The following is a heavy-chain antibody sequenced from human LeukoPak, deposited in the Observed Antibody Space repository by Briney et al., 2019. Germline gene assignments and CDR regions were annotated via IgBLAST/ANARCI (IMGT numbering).Heavy chain of an antibody. D-gene: IGHD6-19*01. CDR3: ARQRIAVAGTVGEFDY. V-gene: IGHV4-59*08. CDR1: GGSISSYY. J-gene: IGHJ4*02. CDR2: IYYSGST. Sequence: SETLSLTCTVSGGSISSYYWSWIRQPPGKGLECIGYIYYSGSTNYNPSLKSRVTISVDTSKNQFSLKLSSVTAADTAVYYCARQRIAVAGTVGEFDYWGQGTLVTVSS.